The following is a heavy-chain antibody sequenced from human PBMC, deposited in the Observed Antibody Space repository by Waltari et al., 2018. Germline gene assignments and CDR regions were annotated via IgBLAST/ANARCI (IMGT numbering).Heavy chain of an antibody. CDR3: ASQRDVAAWFES. V-gene: IGHV4-38-2*01. Sequence: QVQLQESGPGVVKPSETLSLTCDVSGYSTSTGFYWSWIRQTSETGLECIATIYRGWSTYYNPSFKTRVTISLDTAKNQISLKLNSVTAADTAIYYCASQRDVAAWFESWGQGTLVTVSS. D-gene: IGHD6-19*01. CDR1: GYSTSTGFY. CDR2: IYRGWST. J-gene: IGHJ5*01.